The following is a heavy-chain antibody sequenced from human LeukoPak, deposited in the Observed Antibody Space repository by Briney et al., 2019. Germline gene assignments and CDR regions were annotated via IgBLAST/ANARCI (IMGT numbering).Heavy chain of an antibody. CDR3: AKGKRGYFGYGGYYFDY. V-gene: IGHV3-53*01. D-gene: IGHD5-12*01. Sequence: GGSLRLSCAASEFSVGSNYMTWVRQAPGKGLEWVSLIYSGGSTYYADSVKGRFTISRDNSKNTLYLQMNSLRAEDTAVYYCAKGKRGYFGYGGYYFDYWGQGTLVTVSS. CDR2: IYSGGST. J-gene: IGHJ4*02. CDR1: EFSVGSNY.